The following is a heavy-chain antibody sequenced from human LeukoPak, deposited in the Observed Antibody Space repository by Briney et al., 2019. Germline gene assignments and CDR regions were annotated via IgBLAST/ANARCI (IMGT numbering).Heavy chain of an antibody. CDR1: GGSFSGYY. V-gene: IGHV4-34*01. J-gene: IGHJ4*02. CDR3: ARHVGDFWSGYYGNIAIARYYFDY. Sequence: PSETLSLTCAVYGGSFSGYYWSWIRQPPGKGLEWIGEINHSGSTNYNPSLKSRVTISVDTSKNQFSLKLSSVTAADTAVYYCARHVGDFWSGYYGNIAIARYYFDYWGQGTLVTVSS. CDR2: INHSGST. D-gene: IGHD3-3*01.